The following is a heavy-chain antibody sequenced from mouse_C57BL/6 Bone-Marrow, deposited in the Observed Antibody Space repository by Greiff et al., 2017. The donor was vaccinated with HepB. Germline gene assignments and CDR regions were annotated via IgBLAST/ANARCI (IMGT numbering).Heavy chain of an antibody. CDR3: ARERYYGSFAY. J-gene: IGHJ3*01. CDR2: ISSGSSTI. D-gene: IGHD1-1*01. Sequence: EVKLMESGGGLVKPGGSLKLSCAASGFTFSDYGMHWVRQAPEKGLEWVAYISSGSSTIYYADTVKGRFTISRDNAKNTLFLQMTSLRSEDTAMYYCARERYYGSFAYWGQGTLVTVSA. V-gene: IGHV5-17*01. CDR1: GFTFSDYG.